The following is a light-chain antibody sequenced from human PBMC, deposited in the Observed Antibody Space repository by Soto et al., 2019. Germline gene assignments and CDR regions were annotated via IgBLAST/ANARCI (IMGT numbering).Light chain of an antibody. CDR3: GTWDSSLSVVL. CDR2: DNT. V-gene: IGLV1-51*01. J-gene: IGLJ3*02. Sequence: QSALTQPPSVSAAPGQEVAISCSGTSSNIGNNYVSWYQQLPGTAPKLLIYDNTKRPSGIPDRFSGSRSGTSATLAITGLQTGDEAVYYCGTWDSSLSVVLFGGGTKLTVL. CDR1: SSNIGNNY.